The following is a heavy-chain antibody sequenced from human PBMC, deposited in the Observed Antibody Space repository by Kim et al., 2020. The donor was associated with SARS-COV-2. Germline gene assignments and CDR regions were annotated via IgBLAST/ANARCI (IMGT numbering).Heavy chain of an antibody. CDR2: YYSGTT. V-gene: IGHV4-59*08. CDR3: ARGFDP. J-gene: IGHJ5*02. Sequence: YYSGTTNSRTSRDSRVTVSVDTAQNQFSLKLSSVTAADTAVYYCARGFDPWGQGTLVTVSS.